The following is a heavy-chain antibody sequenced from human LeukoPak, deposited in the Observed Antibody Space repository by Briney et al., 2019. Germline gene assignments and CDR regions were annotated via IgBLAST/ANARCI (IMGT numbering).Heavy chain of an antibody. CDR3: ARVCRGSGYLMNAFDI. D-gene: IGHD3-22*01. J-gene: IGHJ3*02. CDR2: ISSSSSYI. CDR1: GFTFSSYS. Sequence: GGSLRLSCAASGFTFSSYSMNWVRQAPGKGLEWVSSISSSSSYIYYADSVKGRFTISRDNAKNSLYLQMNSLRAEDTAVYYCARVCRGSGYLMNAFDIWGQGTMVTVSS. V-gene: IGHV3-21*01.